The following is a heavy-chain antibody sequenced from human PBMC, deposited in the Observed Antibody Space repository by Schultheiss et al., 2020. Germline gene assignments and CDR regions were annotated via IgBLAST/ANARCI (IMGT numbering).Heavy chain of an antibody. CDR3: ARTYYDILTGTKYYYYYGMDV. CDR1: GFSLSTSGMC. V-gene: IGHV2-5*08. J-gene: IGHJ6*02. CDR2: IDWDDDK. Sequence: SGPTLVKPTQTLTLTCTFSGFSLSTSGMCVSWIRQPPGKALEWLALIDWDDDKRYSPSLKSRLTITKDTSKNQVVLTMTNMDPVDTATYYCARTYYDILTGTKYYYYYGMDVWGQGTTVTVSS. D-gene: IGHD3-9*01.